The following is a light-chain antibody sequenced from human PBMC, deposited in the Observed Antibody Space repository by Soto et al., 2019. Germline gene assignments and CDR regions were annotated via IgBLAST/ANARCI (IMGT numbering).Light chain of an antibody. CDR2: EAS. CDR1: QSVSSS. V-gene: IGKV3D-15*01. J-gene: IGKJ1*01. CDR3: QQYNSYPWT. Sequence: EIVMSLSLATLSVSPGESATLSCRASQSVSSSLAWYQQKPGQAPGLLIHEASTRATGIPARFSGSGSGTEFTLTISSLQPDDFATYYCQQYNSYPWTFGQGTKADIK.